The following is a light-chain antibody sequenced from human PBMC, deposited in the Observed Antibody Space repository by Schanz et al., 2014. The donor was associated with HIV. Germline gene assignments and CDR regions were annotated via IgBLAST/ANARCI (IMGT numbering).Light chain of an antibody. CDR2: GAS. J-gene: IGKJ3*01. CDR3: QHYGSS. V-gene: IGKV3-20*01. Sequence: EIVLTQSPGTLSLSPGERATLSCRASQTFRSSYLAWYQQKPGQAPSLLLYGASYRATGVPDRFSGSESGTEFTLTISRLEPEDFAVYYCQHYGSSFGPGTKVDIK. CDR1: QTFRSSY.